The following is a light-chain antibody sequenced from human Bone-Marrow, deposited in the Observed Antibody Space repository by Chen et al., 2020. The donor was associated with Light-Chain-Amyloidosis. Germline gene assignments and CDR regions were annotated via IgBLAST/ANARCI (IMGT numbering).Light chain of an antibody. J-gene: IGLJ3*02. CDR3: QVWDRSSDRPV. V-gene: IGLV3-21*02. CDR1: NIGSTS. Sequence: SYVLTQPSSLSVAPGQTATIACGGNNIGSTSVHWYQQTPGQAPLLVVYDDSDRPSGIPERCSGSNSGNTATLTISRVEAGDEAAYYCQVWDRSSDRPVFGGGTKLTVL. CDR2: DDS.